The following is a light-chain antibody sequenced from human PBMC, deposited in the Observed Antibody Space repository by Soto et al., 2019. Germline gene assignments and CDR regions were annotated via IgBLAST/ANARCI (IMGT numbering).Light chain of an antibody. Sequence: EIVLTQSPGTLSLSPGERATLSCRASQSVSSSYLAWYQQKPGQAPRLLIYGASSRATGIPDRFSGSGSGTDFTLTIRSLQPADFATYYCQQYNSYSATFGQGTRLEIK. J-gene: IGKJ5*01. CDR3: QQYNSYSAT. V-gene: IGKV3-20*01. CDR2: GAS. CDR1: QSVSSSY.